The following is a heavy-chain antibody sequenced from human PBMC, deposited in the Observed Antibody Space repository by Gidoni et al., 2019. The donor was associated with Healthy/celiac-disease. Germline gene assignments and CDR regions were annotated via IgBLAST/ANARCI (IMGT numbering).Heavy chain of an antibody. D-gene: IGHD6-19*01. Sequence: EVQLVESGGGLVQPGGSLRLSCAASGFTFSSYWMHWVRQAPGKGLVWVSRINSDGSSTSYADPVKGRFTISRDNAKNTLYLQMNSLRAEDTAVYYCARPYTLSGWFTHYYYYYGMDVWGQGTTVTVSS. CDR1: GFTFSSYW. J-gene: IGHJ6*02. V-gene: IGHV3-74*01. CDR2: INSDGSST. CDR3: ARPYTLSGWFTHYYYYYGMDV.